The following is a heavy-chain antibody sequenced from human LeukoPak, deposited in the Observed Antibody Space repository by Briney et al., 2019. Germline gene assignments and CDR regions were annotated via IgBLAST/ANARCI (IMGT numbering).Heavy chain of an antibody. V-gene: IGHV4-4*09. CDR3: ARLSAAVHLGAFDL. CDR2: IHTSGSN. J-gene: IGHJ3*01. Sequence: PSETLSLTCAVSGVSISPYYWAWIRQPPGKGLEWIRYIHTSGSNNQYPSLKSRVTISVDKSKNHLSLRLTSVTAADTAVYYCARLSAAVHLGAFDLWGQGTMVTVSS. D-gene: IGHD3-3*01. CDR1: GVSISPYY.